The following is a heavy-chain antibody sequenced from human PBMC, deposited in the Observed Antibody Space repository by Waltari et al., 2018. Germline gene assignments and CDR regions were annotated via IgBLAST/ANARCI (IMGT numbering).Heavy chain of an antibody. Sequence: VQLVESGGGVIKPGGSLRLSCVASGLDFSDTYLTWLRQNPGTWLGMRQSFSPDRTVIYSAERGKGHLTSYRDNDKKTLYLPMDDLRPGDTALYRCARHHGLSGYNNDWIPFDPWGQGTLVIVSS. CDR1: GLDFSDTY. D-gene: IGHD6-25*01. CDR3: ARHHGLSGYNNDWIPFDP. J-gene: IGHJ5*02. CDR2: FSPDRTVI. V-gene: IGHV3-11*01.